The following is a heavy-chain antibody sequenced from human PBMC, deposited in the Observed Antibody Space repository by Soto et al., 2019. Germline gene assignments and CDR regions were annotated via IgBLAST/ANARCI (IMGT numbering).Heavy chain of an antibody. J-gene: IGHJ6*02. V-gene: IGHV3-73*02. D-gene: IGHD1-26*01. CDR3: CREHYFSYHGMDV. CDR2: IRSKANSDAT. Sequence: EVQLVESGGGLVQPGVSLTLSCAGSGVAFSGSTIHWVRQASGKGLEWVGRIRSKANSDATAYAASVKGRFIISRDDSKTTAYLQMSRLKIEETAVYYWCREHYFSYHGMDVWGQGTTVTVSS. CDR1: GVAFSGST.